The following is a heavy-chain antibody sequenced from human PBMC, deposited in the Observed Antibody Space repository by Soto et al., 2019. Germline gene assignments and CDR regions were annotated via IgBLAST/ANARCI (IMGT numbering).Heavy chain of an antibody. CDR2: INPSGGST. J-gene: IGHJ6*02. V-gene: IGHV1-46*01. CDR3: ARATSAGTGRRVDV. D-gene: IGHD6-13*01. Sequence: QVQLVQSGTEVKEPGASVSLSCKASGYTFTTYYIHWVRQAPGQGLEWMGMINPSGGSTTYAQNFEGRVTMTRDTSTSTVYMDLNSLRSDDTAVYYCARATSAGTGRRVDVWGQGTTVTVSS. CDR1: GYTFTTYY.